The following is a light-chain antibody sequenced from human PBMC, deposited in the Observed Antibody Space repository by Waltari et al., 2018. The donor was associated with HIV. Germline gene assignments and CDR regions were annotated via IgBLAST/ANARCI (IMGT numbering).Light chain of an antibody. J-gene: IGKJ1*01. CDR2: AAS. CDR1: QGITNS. V-gene: IGKV1-NL1*01. Sequence: EIQMTQSPSSLSASVGDRVTITCRASQGITNSLAWYQQKPGKAPKLLLYAASRLESGVPSRFSVSGSGTDYSLTISSLQPEDFTIYYCQQYYITPPTTFGQGTKVEIK. CDR3: QQYYITPPTT.